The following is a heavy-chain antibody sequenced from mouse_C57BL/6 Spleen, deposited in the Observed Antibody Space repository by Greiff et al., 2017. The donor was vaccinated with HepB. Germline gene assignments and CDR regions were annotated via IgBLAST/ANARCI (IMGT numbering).Heavy chain of an antibody. CDR2: IYPSDSET. J-gene: IGHJ1*03. CDR3: ERCVYYYGRSHWYFDV. Sequence: VQLQQPGAELVRPGSSVKLSCKASGYTFTSYWMDWVKQRPGQGLEWIGNIYPSDSETHYNQKFKDKATLTVDKSSSTAYMQLSSLTSEDSAVYYCERCVYYYGRSHWYFDVWGTGTTVTVSS. D-gene: IGHD1-1*01. V-gene: IGHV1-61*01. CDR1: GYTFTSYW.